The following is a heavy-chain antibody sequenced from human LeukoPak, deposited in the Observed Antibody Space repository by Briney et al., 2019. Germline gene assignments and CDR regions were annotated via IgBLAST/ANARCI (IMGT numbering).Heavy chain of an antibody. CDR2: IIPIFGTA. J-gene: IGHJ4*02. Sequence: ASVKVSCKASGGTFISYAISWVRQAPGQGLEWMGGIIPIFGTANYAQKFQGRVTITADKSTSTAYMELSSLRSEDTAVYYCARAMVRGVLPIDYWGQGTLVTVSS. D-gene: IGHD3-10*01. V-gene: IGHV1-69*06. CDR1: GGTFISYA. CDR3: ARAMVRGVLPIDY.